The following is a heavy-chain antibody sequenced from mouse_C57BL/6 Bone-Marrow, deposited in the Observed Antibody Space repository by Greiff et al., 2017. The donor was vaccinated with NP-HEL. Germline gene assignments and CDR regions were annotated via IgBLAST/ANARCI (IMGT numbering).Heavy chain of an antibody. CDR2: ISNGGGST. J-gene: IGHJ1*03. CDR1: GFTFSDYY. V-gene: IGHV5-12*01. CDR3: ARHGTFITTVGDV. D-gene: IGHD1-1*01. Sequence: EVQRVESGGGLVQPGGSLKLSCAASGFTFSDYYMYWVRQTPEKRLEWVAYISNGGGSTYYPDTVKGRFTISRDNAKNTLYLQMSRLKSEDTAMYYCARHGTFITTVGDVWGTGTTVTVSS.